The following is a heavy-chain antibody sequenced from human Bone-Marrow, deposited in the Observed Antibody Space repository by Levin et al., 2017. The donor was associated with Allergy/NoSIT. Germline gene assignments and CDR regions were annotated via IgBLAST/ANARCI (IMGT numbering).Heavy chain of an antibody. CDR3: ARQYSSSPGDWFDP. Sequence: GESLKISCAASGFTFSSYAMHWVRQAPGKGLEWVAVISYDGSNKYYADSVKGRFTISRDNSKNTLYLQMNSLRAEDTAVYYCARQYSSSPGDWFDPWGQGTLVTVSS. V-gene: IGHV3-30-3*01. CDR1: GFTFSSYA. D-gene: IGHD6-6*01. CDR2: ISYDGSNK. J-gene: IGHJ5*02.